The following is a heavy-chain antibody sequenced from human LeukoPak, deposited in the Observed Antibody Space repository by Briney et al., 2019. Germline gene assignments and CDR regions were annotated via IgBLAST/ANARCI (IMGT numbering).Heavy chain of an antibody. J-gene: IGHJ4*02. D-gene: IGHD3-10*01. CDR3: ATDGSGNMFFDY. CDR2: IYSGGST. Sequence: GVSLRLSCAASGFTVSSNYMSWVRQAPGKGLEWVSVIYSGGSTYYADSVKGRFTISRDNSNNTLYLQMNSLRAEDTAVYYCATDGSGNMFFDYWGQGTLVTVSS. CDR1: GFTVSSNY. V-gene: IGHV3-66*01.